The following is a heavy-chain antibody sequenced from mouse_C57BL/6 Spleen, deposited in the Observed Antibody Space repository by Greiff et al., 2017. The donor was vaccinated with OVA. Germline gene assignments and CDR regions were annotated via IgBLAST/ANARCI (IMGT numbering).Heavy chain of an antibody. Sequence: VHLVESGPGLVAPSQSLSITCTVSGFSLTSYGVSWVRQPPGKGLEWLGVIWGDGSTNYHSALISRLSISQDNSKSQVFLKLNSLETEETATYYWAKGGDYDEAMDYWGQGTSVTVSS. CDR1: GFSLTSYG. D-gene: IGHD2-4*01. CDR3: AKGGDYDEAMDY. V-gene: IGHV2-3*01. CDR2: IWGDGST. J-gene: IGHJ4*01.